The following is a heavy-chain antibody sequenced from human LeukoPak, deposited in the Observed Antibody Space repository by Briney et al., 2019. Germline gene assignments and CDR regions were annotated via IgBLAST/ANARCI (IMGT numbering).Heavy chain of an antibody. CDR2: IPIFGTA. V-gene: IGHV1-69*01. Sequence: IPIFGTANYAQKFQGRVTITADESTSTAYMELSSLRSEDTAVYYCARSYYYDSSGYSFDYWGQGTLVTVSS. J-gene: IGHJ4*02. CDR3: ARSYYYDSSGYSFDY. D-gene: IGHD3-22*01.